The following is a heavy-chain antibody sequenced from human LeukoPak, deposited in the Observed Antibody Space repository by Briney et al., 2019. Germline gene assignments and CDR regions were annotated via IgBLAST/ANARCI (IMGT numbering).Heavy chain of an antibody. Sequence: SEALSLTCTVSGASLSGYYWSWIRQHPGKGLEWIGYIYYSGSTYYNPSLKSRVTISVDTSKNQFSLKLSSVTAADTAVYYCAREATMVRGANYFDYWGQGTLVTVSS. CDR3: AREATMVRGANYFDY. D-gene: IGHD3-10*01. CDR1: GASLSGYY. J-gene: IGHJ4*02. V-gene: IGHV4-31*03. CDR2: IYYSGST.